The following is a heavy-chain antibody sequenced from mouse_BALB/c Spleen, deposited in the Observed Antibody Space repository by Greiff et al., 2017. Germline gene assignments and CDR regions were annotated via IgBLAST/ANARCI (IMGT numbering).Heavy chain of an antibody. CDR1: GFSLSRYS. D-gene: IGHD2-4*01. J-gene: IGHJ4*01. V-gene: IGHV2-6-4*01. CDR3: ARSPLYDYDVGGAMDY. CDR2: IWGGGST. Sequence: QVQLQQSGPGLVAPSQSLSITCTVSGFSLSRYSVHWVRQPPGKGLEWLGMIWGGGSTDYNSALKSRLSISKDNSTSQVFLKMNSLQTDDTAMYYCARSPLYDYDVGGAMDYWGQGTSVTVSA.